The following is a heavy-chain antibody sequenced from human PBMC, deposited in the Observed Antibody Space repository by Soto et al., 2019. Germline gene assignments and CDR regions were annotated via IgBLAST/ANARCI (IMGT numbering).Heavy chain of an antibody. Sequence: PSETLSLTCAVSGYSISDDYYWGWIRQPPGKGLEWIGSIYQSGSTYYNPSLKSRVTISVDTSKNQFSLRLTSVTAADTAMYYCATQGRNTRIVVVRHYATDFWGQGTAVTVS. J-gene: IGHJ6*02. D-gene: IGHD1-26*01. V-gene: IGHV4-38-2*01. CDR1: GYSISDDYY. CDR3: ATQGRNTRIVVVRHYATDF. CDR2: IYQSGST.